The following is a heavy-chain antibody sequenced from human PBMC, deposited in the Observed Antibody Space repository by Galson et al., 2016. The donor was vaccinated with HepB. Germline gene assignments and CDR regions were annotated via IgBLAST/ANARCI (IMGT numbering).Heavy chain of an antibody. CDR2: IYHSGST. J-gene: IGHJ5*02. CDR3: ARDGTMFGVAAHWFDP. D-gene: IGHD3-3*01. CDR1: GGSISGYY. Sequence: SETLSLTCTVSGGSISGYYWSWIRQPPGKGPEWIGYIYHSGSTIYNPSLKSRVTISIDTSRNQFSLRLNSVTAADTAVYYCARDGTMFGVAAHWFDPWGQGTLVTVSS. V-gene: IGHV4-59*13.